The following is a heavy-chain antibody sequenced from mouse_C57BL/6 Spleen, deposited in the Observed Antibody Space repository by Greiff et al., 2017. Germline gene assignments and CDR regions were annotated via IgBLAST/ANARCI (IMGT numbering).Heavy chain of an antibody. CDR3: TRNGYDGAWFAY. CDR2: IDPETGGT. Sequence: VQLQHSGAELVRPGASVTLSCKASGYTFTDYEMHWVKQTPVHGLEWIGAIDPETGGTAYNQKFKGKAILTADKSSSTAYMELRSLTSEDSAVYYWTRNGYDGAWFAYWGQGTLVTVSA. CDR1: GYTFTDYE. J-gene: IGHJ3*01. V-gene: IGHV1-15*01. D-gene: IGHD2-2*01.